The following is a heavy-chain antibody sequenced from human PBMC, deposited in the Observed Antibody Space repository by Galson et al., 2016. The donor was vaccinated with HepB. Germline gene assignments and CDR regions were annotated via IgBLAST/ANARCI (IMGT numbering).Heavy chain of an antibody. V-gene: IGHV3-30*18. CDR1: GFTFSSYG. J-gene: IGHJ4*02. CDR3: AKDALITLGRGVIMSYFDY. Sequence: SLRLSCAASGFTFSSYGMHWVRQASGKGLEWVAVISNDGSNKDYADSVKGRFTISRDNSKNTLYLQMNSLRPEDTAVYYCAKDALITLGRGVIMSYFDYWGQGALVTVSS. D-gene: IGHD3-10*01. CDR2: ISNDGSNK.